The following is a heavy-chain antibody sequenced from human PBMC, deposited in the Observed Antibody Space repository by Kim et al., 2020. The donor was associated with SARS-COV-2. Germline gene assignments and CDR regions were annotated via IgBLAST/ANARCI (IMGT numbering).Heavy chain of an antibody. J-gene: IGHJ4*02. CDR3: ARARIAARVLDY. D-gene: IGHD6-6*01. Sequence: YHPDSVKVRFTISRDNAKNSLYLQMNSLRAEDTAVYYCARARIAARVLDYWGQGTLVTVSS. V-gene: IGHV3-48*03.